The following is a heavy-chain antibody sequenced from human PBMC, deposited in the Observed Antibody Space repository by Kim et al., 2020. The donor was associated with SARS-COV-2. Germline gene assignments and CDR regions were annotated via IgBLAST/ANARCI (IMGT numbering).Heavy chain of an antibody. CDR3: AREIRVATRHDDRMDV. V-gene: IGHV1-69*04. CDR2: IITILGIP. D-gene: IGHD2-15*01. CDR1: GYTFTSYA. Sequence: SVKVSCKASGYTFTSYAMNWVRQAPGQGLEWLGRIITILGIPNYAQGFQGRVAFTSDTSTSTAYLQLSSLKSEDTAVYYCAREIRVATRHDDRMDVWGK. J-gene: IGHJ6*03.